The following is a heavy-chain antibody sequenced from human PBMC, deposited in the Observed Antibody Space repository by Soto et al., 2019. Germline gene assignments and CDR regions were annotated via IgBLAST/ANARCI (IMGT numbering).Heavy chain of an antibody. D-gene: IGHD6-6*01. CDR2: IYYTGST. CDR1: GGSIRGSSYY. CDR3: ATHPGSGSSNS. J-gene: IGHJ4*02. Sequence: SETLSLTCTVSGGSIRGSSYYWGWIRQPPGKGLEWIASIYYTGSTFYNPSLKGRVTISVDTSKNQFSLNPNSVTAADTAIYYCATHPGSGSSNSWGPGTLVTVSS. V-gene: IGHV4-39*01.